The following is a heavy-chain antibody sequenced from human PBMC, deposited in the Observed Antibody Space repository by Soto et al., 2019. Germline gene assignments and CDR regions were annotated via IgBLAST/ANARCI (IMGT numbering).Heavy chain of an antibody. CDR1: GGSISNYY. CDR2: MYYNGNI. CDR3: AGGGNWFDP. D-gene: IGHD3-16*01. Sequence: SSETLSLTCTVSGGSISNYYWTWVRQSPEKGLEWIGYMYYNGNINYNPSLKSRVTISIDTSKNQFSLTLKSVTAADTAVYYCAGGGNWFDPWGQGVLVTVSS. J-gene: IGHJ5*02. V-gene: IGHV4-59*01.